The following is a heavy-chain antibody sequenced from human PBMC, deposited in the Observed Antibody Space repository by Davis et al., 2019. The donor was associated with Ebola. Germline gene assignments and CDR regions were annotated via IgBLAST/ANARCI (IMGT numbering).Heavy chain of an antibody. CDR3: ARGLRPRPWDYYGMDV. CDR2: IGHLGST. CDR1: GGSFSAYS. Sequence: SETLSLTCAVYGGSFSAYSWRWIRQPPPKGLEWIGEIGHLGSTNYNPSLTSRVTISLDTSKSRFFLRLTSVTAADTAVYYCARGLRPRPWDYYGMDVWGQGTTVSVSS. D-gene: IGHD6-25*01. V-gene: IGHV4-34*01. J-gene: IGHJ6*02.